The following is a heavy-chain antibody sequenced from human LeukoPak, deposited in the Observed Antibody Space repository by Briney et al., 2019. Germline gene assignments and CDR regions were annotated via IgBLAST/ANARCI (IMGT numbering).Heavy chain of an antibody. Sequence: SETLSLTCTVSGGSISSYYWSWIRQPPGKGLEWIGYIYYSGGTNYNPSLKGRVTISVDTSKNQFSLKLSSVTAADTAVYYCATRGSYSAFDIWGQGSMVTVSS. D-gene: IGHD1-26*01. CDR1: GGSISSYY. CDR2: IYYSGGT. J-gene: IGHJ3*02. V-gene: IGHV4-59*08. CDR3: ATRGSYSAFDI.